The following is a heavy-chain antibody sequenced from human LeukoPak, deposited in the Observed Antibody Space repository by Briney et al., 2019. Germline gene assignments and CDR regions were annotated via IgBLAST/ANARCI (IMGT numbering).Heavy chain of an antibody. CDR1: GGSISSYY. V-gene: IGHV4-59*08. J-gene: IGHJ5*02. Sequence: SETLSLTCTVSGGSISSYYWSWIRQPPGKGLEWIGYIYYSGSTNYNPSLKSRVTISVDTSKNQFSLKLSSVTAADTAVYYCARRGSGLSSNWFDPWGQGTLVTVSS. CDR2: IYYSGST. CDR3: ARRGSGLSSNWFDP. D-gene: IGHD3-10*01.